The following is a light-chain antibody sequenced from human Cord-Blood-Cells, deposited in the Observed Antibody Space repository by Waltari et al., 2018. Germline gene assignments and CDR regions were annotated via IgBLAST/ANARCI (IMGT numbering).Light chain of an antibody. CDR1: SSDVGGYNY. CDR2: EVS. J-gene: IGLJ1*01. Sequence: QSALTQPASVSGSPGQSITIPCTGTSSDVGGYNYVSWYQQHPGKAPKLMIYEVSNRLSGVSNRVSGSKSGNTASLTISGLQAEDEADYYCSSYTSSSTYVFGTGTKVTVL. CDR3: SSYTSSSTYV. V-gene: IGLV2-14*01.